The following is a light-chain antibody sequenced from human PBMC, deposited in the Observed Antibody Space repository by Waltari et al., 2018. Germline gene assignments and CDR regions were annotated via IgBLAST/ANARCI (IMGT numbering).Light chain of an antibody. J-gene: IGLJ2*01. Sequence: SSELTQDPTVSVAMGQTVRITCQGDSLRSYYASWYQQRPGPAPILVFSGNNNRPSEVPDRFSGSSSDNTAVLTITGAQAEDEASYYCHSRDASGVWGSFGGGTKLTVL. CDR2: GNN. CDR3: HSRDASGVWGS. CDR1: SLRSYY. V-gene: IGLV3-19*01.